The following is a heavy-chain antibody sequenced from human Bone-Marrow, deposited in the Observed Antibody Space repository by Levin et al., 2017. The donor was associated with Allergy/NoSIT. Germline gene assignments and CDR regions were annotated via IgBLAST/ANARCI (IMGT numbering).Heavy chain of an antibody. V-gene: IGHV4-34*01. D-gene: IGHD3-3*01. J-gene: IGHJ6*02. Sequence: PGGSLRLSCAVYGGSFSGYYWSWIRQPPGKGLEWIGEINHSGSTNYNPSLKSRVTISVDTSKNQFSLKLSSVTAADTAVYYCARGRSGPYYYYGMDVWGQGTTVTVSS. CDR2: INHSGST. CDR1: GGSFSGYY. CDR3: ARGRSGPYYYYGMDV.